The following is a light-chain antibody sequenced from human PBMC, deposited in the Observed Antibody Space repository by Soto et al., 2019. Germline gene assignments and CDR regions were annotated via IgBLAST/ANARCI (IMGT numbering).Light chain of an antibody. V-gene: IGKV3-15*01. CDR3: QQYNNWPPLT. J-gene: IGKJ4*01. CDR2: GAS. CDR1: QSVSRN. Sequence: EIVMTQSPATLSVSPGERATLSCRASQSVSRNLAWYQQKPGQAPRLLIYGASARATGVPARFSGSGSGTDFSLTISILQSEDFAVYYCQQYNNWPPLTFGGGTKVDIK.